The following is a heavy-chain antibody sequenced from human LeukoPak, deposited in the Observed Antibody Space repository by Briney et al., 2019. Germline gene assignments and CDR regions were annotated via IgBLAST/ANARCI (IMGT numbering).Heavy chain of an antibody. CDR3: AKDRSSQVSGLTKFDY. CDR1: GFMFSSYG. J-gene: IGHJ4*02. Sequence: GRSLRLSCAASGFMFSSYGMNWVRQAPGKGLEWVAVISYDGSKKYYADSVKGRFTISRDNSKNTVYVQMSSLTTEDSAVYYCAKDRSSQVSGLTKFDYWGQGTLVTVSS. V-gene: IGHV3-30*18. CDR2: ISYDGSKK. D-gene: IGHD6-6*01.